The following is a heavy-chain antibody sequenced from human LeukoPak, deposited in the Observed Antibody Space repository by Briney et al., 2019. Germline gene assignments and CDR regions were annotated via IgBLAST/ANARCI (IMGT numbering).Heavy chain of an antibody. CDR1: RYTFTGYY. Sequence: GASVKVSCKASRYTFTGYYMHWVRQAPGQGLEWMGWINPNSGGTNYAQKFQGRVTMTRDTSISTAYMELSSLRSEDTAVYYCARGHALLRYFDWFDPWGQGTLVTVSS. CDR3: ARGHALLRYFDWFDP. D-gene: IGHD3-9*01. J-gene: IGHJ5*02. CDR2: INPNSGGT. V-gene: IGHV1-2*02.